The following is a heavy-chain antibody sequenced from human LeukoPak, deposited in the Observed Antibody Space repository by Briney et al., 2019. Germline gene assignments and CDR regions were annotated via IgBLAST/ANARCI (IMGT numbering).Heavy chain of an antibody. V-gene: IGHV3-7*03. CDR1: GFTFSSYW. CDR3: ARGYYDSSGYTYDY. Sequence: GGSLRLSCAASGFTFSSYWMSWVRQAPGKGLEWVANIKQDGSEKYYVDSVKGRFTISRDNAKNSLYLQMNSLRAEDTAVHYCARGYYDSSGYTYDYWGQGTLVTVSS. J-gene: IGHJ4*02. CDR2: IKQDGSEK. D-gene: IGHD3-22*01.